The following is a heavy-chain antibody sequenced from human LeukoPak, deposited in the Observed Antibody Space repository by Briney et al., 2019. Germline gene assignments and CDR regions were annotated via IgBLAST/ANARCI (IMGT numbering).Heavy chain of an antibody. J-gene: IGHJ5*02. D-gene: IGHD6-25*01. Sequence: SETLSLTCAVYGGSFSGYYWSWIRQPPGKGLEWIGEINHSGSTNYNPSLKSRVTISVDTSKNQFSLKLSSVTAADTAVYYCARGRQRGNTYNWFDPWGQGTLVTVSS. CDR1: GGSFSGYY. V-gene: IGHV4-34*01. CDR3: ARGRQRGNTYNWFDP. CDR2: INHSGST.